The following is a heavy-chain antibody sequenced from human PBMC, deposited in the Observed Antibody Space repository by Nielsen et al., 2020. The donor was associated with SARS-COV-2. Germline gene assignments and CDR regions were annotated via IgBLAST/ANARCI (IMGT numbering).Heavy chain of an antibody. Sequence: ETLSLTCAVYGGSFSGYYWSWIRQPPGKGLEWIGEINHSGSTNYNPSLKSRVTISVDTSKNQFSLKLSSVTAADTAVYYCARAYRYCSGGSCYGCWFDPWGQGTLVTVSS. CDR1: GGSFSGYY. CDR3: ARAYRYCSGGSCYGCWFDP. J-gene: IGHJ5*02. D-gene: IGHD2-15*01. CDR2: INHSGST. V-gene: IGHV4-34*01.